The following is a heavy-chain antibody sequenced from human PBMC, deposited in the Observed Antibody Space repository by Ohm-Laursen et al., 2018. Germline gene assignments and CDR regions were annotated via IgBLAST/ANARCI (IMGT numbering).Heavy chain of an antibody. CDR3: ARTFWSTGYYYGMDV. J-gene: IGHJ6*02. Sequence: GTLSLTCVVSGYSISSGYFWGWIRQPPGKGLEWIGYIYYSGSTNYNPSLKSRVTISVDTSKNQFSLKLSSVTAVDTAVYYCARTFWSTGYYYGMDVWSQGTTVTVSS. D-gene: IGHD3-3*01. CDR1: GYSISSGYF. V-gene: IGHV4-38-2*01. CDR2: IYYSGST.